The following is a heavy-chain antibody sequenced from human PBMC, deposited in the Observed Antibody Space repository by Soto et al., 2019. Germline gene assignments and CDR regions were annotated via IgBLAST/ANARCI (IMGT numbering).Heavy chain of an antibody. D-gene: IGHD6-19*01. CDR2: IIPIFGTA. J-gene: IGHJ4*01. V-gene: IGHV1-69*13. Sequence: AASVKVSCKASGYTFTSYGISWVRQAPGQGLEWMGGIIPIFGTANYAQKFQGRVTITADESTSTAYMELSSLRSEDTAVYYRARTIAVAGTGSFDYWG. CDR1: GYTFTSYG. CDR3: ARTIAVAGTGSFDY.